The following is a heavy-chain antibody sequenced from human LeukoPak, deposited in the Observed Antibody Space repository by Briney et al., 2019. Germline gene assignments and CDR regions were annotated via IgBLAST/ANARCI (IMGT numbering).Heavy chain of an antibody. D-gene: IGHD3-3*01. Sequence: NSSESLSLTFAVYGGSFSGSYWSWIRQPPGRGLEWIGEINHSGSTNYNPSLKSRVTISVDTSKNQFSLKLSSVTAADTAVYYCARGRYDFWSGYTKYYYYYYMDVWGKGTTVTVSS. J-gene: IGHJ6*03. V-gene: IGHV4-34*01. CDR2: INHSGST. CDR1: GGSFSGSY. CDR3: ARGRYDFWSGYTKYYYYYYMDV.